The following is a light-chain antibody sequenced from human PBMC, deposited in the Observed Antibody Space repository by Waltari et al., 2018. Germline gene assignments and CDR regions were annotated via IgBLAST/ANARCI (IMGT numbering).Light chain of an antibody. J-gene: IGKJ4*01. Sequence: DIQMTQSPSSLPASVADRVTITCQASQDISFYLNWYQQKPGKAPKLLISESSNLATGVPSRFSGSRSGTHVTFTISSLQPEDVASYYCQQYDNLPSVAFGGGTKVEL. CDR2: ESS. CDR1: QDISFY. V-gene: IGKV1-33*01. CDR3: QQYDNLPSVA.